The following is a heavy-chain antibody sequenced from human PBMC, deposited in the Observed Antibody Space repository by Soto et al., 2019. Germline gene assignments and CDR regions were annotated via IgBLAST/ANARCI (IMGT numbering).Heavy chain of an antibody. CDR1: GSSIVDYY. J-gene: IGHJ4*02. Sequence: PSETLSLTCTVSGSSIVDYYCIFIRHSPWKWLEWMGYFSHTGGTNYNPSLNSRLTLSANTSKKQLSLRLKSTTAADTAVYYCARGTDWDRGVFDYWGQGTPVTVSS. CDR3: ARGTDWDRGVFDY. D-gene: IGHD1-26*01. V-gene: IGHV4-59*13. CDR2: FSHTGGT.